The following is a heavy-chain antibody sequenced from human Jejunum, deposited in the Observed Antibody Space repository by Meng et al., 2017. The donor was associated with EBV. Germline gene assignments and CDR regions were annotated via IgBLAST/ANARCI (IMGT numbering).Heavy chain of an antibody. CDR3: TREWGADY. D-gene: IGHD3-16*01. V-gene: IGHV3-30-3*01. CDR2: ISNDGNNK. J-gene: IGHJ4*02. CDR1: GFTFSGHA. Sequence: QVQLGESGGGVVQPGRSLRLACAASGFTFSGHAMQWVRQAPGKGLKWVAIISNDGNNKYYADSVKGRFTISRDNSKNTLYLQMNSLRVDDTALYYCTREWGADYWGQGTLVTVSS.